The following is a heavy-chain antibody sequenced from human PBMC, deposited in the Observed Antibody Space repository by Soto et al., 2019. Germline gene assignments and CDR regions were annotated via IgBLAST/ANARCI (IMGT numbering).Heavy chain of an antibody. D-gene: IGHD6-19*01. CDR3: ARDGLRYSSGWPHFDY. J-gene: IGHJ4*02. CDR1: GFTFSSYG. CDR2: IWYDGSNK. Sequence: PGGSLRLSCAASGFTFSSYGMHWVRQAPGKGLEWVAVIWYDGSNKYYADSVKGRFTISRDNSKNTLYLQMNSLRAEDTAVYYCARDGLRYSSGWPHFDYWGQGTLVTVSS. V-gene: IGHV3-33*01.